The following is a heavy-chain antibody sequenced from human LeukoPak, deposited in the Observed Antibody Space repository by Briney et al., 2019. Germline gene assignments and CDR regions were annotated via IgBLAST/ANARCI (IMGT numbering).Heavy chain of an antibody. D-gene: IGHD1-26*01. J-gene: IGHJ4*02. Sequence: PGGSLRLSCAASGFTFSSYAMSWVRQAPGKGLEWVSAISGSGGSTYYADSVKGRFTISRDNAKNTLYLQMNSLSAEDTAVYYCAKLVGATTGIDYWGQGTLVTVSS. CDR3: AKLVGATTGIDY. CDR1: GFTFSSYA. CDR2: ISGSGGST. V-gene: IGHV3-23*01.